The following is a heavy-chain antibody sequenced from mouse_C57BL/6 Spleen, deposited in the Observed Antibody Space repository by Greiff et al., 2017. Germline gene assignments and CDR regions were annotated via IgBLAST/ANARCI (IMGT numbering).Heavy chain of an antibody. CDR3: TRVYYGSSYVAY. D-gene: IGHD1-1*01. V-gene: IGHV1-15*01. CDR1: GYTFTDYE. CDR2: IDPETGGT. J-gene: IGHJ3*01. Sequence: QVQLQQSGAELVRPGASVTLSCKASGYTFTDYEMHWVKQTPVHGLEWIGAIDPETGGTAYNQKFKGKAILTADKSSSTAYMELRSLTSEDSAVYYCTRVYYGSSYVAYWGQGTLVTVSA.